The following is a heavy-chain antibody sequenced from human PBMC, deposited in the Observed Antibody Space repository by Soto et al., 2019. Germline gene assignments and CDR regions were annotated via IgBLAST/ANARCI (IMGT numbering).Heavy chain of an antibody. J-gene: IGHJ4*02. CDR2: ISCDGGST. CDR3: AKGSSPRSLFGDLSKLYFDY. Sequence: GGSLRLSCAASGFTFDDYTMHWVRQAPGKGLEWVSLISCDGGSTYYADSVKGRFTISRDNSKNSLYLQMNSLRTEDTGLYYCAKGSSPRSLFGDLSKLYFDYWGQGTLVTVSS. D-gene: IGHD3-10*01. CDR1: GFTFDDYT. V-gene: IGHV3-43*01.